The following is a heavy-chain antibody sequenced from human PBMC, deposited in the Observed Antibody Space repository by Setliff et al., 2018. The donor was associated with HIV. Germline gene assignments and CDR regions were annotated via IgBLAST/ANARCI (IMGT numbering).Heavy chain of an antibody. CDR3: ARDVGDYGTIYFPN. D-gene: IGHD4-17*01. Sequence: GASVKVSCKASGYTFTSYDINWVRQATGRGLEWMGWMNPNSGNTGYAQKFQGRVTMTRNTSISTAYMELSSLRSEDTAVYYCARDVGDYGTIYFPNWGQGTLVTVS. V-gene: IGHV1-8*02. CDR2: MNPNSGNT. CDR1: GYTFTSYD. J-gene: IGHJ4*02.